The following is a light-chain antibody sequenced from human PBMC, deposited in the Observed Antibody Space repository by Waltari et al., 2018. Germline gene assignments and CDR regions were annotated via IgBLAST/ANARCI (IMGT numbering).Light chain of an antibody. V-gene: IGLV3-21*02. CDR1: NIGXXS. Sequence: SYVLXQPPSVSVAPGETASITXGENNIGXXSXHWYQQKPGQAPVLIVYDDSGRSSGIPERFSGSNSGNTATXTISRVEAGDEADYYCXXWGSASDHYVXGTGTKVTAL. CDR2: DDS. CDR3: XXWGSASDHYV. J-gene: IGLJ1*01.